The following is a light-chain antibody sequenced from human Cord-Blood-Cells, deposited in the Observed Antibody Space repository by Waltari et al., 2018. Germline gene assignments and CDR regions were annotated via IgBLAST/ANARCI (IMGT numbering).Light chain of an antibody. CDR3: NSRDSSGNL. CDR2: GKN. Sequence: SSELTQDPAVSVALGQTVRITCQGDSLRSYYANWYQQKPGQAPVLVIYGKNNRPSGIPDRFSGSSSGNTASLTITGAQAEDEADYYCNSRDSSGNLFGGGTKLTVL. J-gene: IGLJ2*01. CDR1: SLRSYY. V-gene: IGLV3-19*01.